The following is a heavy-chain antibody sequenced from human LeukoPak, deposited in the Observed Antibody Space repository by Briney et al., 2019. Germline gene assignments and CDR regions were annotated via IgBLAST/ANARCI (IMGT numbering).Heavy chain of an antibody. CDR3: ATITAASASGY. CDR1: GFTFSNYA. CDR2: TSSNGGAT. V-gene: IGHV3-23*01. Sequence: GGSLRLSCAASGFTFSNYAMSWVRQAPEKGLEWVSSTSSNGGATYYADSVKGRFTFSRDNSKNTMYLQMNSLRGEDTAVYYCATITAASASGYWGQGTLVTVSS. D-gene: IGHD6-13*01. J-gene: IGHJ4*02.